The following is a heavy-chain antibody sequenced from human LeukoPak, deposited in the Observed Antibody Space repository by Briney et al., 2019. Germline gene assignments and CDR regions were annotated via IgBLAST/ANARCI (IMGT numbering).Heavy chain of an antibody. J-gene: IGHJ4*02. CDR3: AKDYYGSGSPFDY. CDR2: VTHNGGT. Sequence: SETLSLTCAVYGGSFSGFYWSWIRQPPGQGLEWIGDVTHNGGTYYNWSLKSRVTISIDTSKNQFSLKLNSVTAADTAVYYCAKDYYGSGSPFDYWGQGTLVTVSS. V-gene: IGHV4-34*01. D-gene: IGHD3-10*01. CDR1: GGSFSGFY.